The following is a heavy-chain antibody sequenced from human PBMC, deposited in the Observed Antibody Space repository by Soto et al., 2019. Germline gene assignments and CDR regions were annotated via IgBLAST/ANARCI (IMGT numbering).Heavy chain of an antibody. Sequence: EVQLLESGGGLVQPGGSLRLSCAASGFTFSSYAMSWVRQAPGKGLEWVSAISGSGGGTYYADSVKGRFTISRDNSKNTLYLQRNSLRAEDTAVYYCAKGSRVMGGNWFDPWGQGTLVTVSS. V-gene: IGHV3-23*01. CDR1: GFTFSSYA. CDR2: ISGSGGGT. CDR3: AKGSRVMGGNWFDP. D-gene: IGHD3-16*01. J-gene: IGHJ5*02.